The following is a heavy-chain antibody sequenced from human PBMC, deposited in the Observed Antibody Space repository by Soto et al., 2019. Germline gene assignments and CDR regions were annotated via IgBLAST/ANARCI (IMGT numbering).Heavy chain of an antibody. CDR1: GXSLSSGYY. CDR2: IYHSGST. CDR3: ARTVPGPAANWFDP. D-gene: IGHD2-8*02. Sequence: XTLSLTCAVSGXSLSSGYYWGWILQPPGKGLEWIGSIYHSGSTYYNPSLNSLVTISVDTSNNQFSLKLSSVTAADTAVYYCARTVPGPAANWFDPWGQGTLVTVSS. J-gene: IGHJ5*02. V-gene: IGHV4-38-2*01.